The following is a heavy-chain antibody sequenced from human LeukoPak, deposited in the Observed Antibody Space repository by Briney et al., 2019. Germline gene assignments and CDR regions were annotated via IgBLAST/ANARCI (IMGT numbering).Heavy chain of an antibody. V-gene: IGHV4-59*08. Sequence: SETLSLTCTVSGGSISSYYWSWIRQPPGKGLEWIGHIYYSGSTNYNPSLKSRVTISVDTSKNQFSLKLSSVTAADTAVYYCARLEAHCSGGSCYVNYFDYWGQGTLVTVSS. CDR1: GGSISSYY. CDR3: ARLEAHCSGGSCYVNYFDY. J-gene: IGHJ4*02. D-gene: IGHD2-15*01. CDR2: IYYSGST.